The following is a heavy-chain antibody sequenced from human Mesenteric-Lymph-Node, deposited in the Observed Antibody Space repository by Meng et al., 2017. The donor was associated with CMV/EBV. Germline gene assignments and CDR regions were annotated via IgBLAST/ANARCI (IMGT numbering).Heavy chain of an antibody. CDR1: GGSISSGGYY. D-gene: IGHD6-13*01. Sequence: SETLSLTCTVSGGSISSGGYYWSWIRQHPGKGLEWIGYIYYSGSTYYNPSLKRRVTISVDTSKNQFSLKLSSVPAADPAVYYCAREAAAAGRGFDPWGQGTLVTVSS. J-gene: IGHJ5*02. CDR3: AREAAAAGRGFDP. CDR2: IYYSGST. V-gene: IGHV4-31*03.